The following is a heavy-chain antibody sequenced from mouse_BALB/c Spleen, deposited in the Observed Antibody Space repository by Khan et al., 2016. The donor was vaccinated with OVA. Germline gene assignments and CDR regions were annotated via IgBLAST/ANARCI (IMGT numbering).Heavy chain of an antibody. V-gene: IGHV3-2*02. CDR3: ARSVTITTVVATDFDY. CDR2: ISYSGRT. D-gene: IGHD1-1*01. CDR1: GHSITSDYA. Sequence: VQLKESGPGLVKPSQSLSLTCTVTGHSITSDYAWNWIRQFPGNKLEWMGYISYSGRTSYNPSLQSRISIPRDTSKNQFFLQLNSVTTEDTATYYCARSVTITTVVATDFDYWGQGTTLTVSS. J-gene: IGHJ2*01.